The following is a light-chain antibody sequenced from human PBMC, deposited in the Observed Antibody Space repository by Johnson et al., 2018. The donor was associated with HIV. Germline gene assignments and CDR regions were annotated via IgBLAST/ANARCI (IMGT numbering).Light chain of an antibody. J-gene: IGLJ1*01. CDR1: SSNIGNNY. CDR3: GTWDSSLSAFYV. V-gene: IGLV1-51*02. Sequence: QSVLTQPPSVSAAPGQKVTISCSGSSSNIGNNYVSWYQQLPGTAPKLLIYENNKRPSGIPYLFSGSKSGTSATLGITGLQTGDEADYYCGTWDSSLSAFYVFGTGTKVTVL. CDR2: ENN.